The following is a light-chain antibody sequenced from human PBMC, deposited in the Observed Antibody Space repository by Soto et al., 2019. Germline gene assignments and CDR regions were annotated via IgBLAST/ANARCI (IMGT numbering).Light chain of an antibody. Sequence: EIVLTQSPATLSLSPGERATLSCRASQSVSSLLAWYQQKPGQAPRLLISDASNRATGIPARFSGSGSGTDFTLTISSLEPEDFAVYYCQQRGNWPQTFGQGTKVDIK. V-gene: IGKV3-11*01. CDR2: DAS. CDR3: QQRGNWPQT. J-gene: IGKJ1*01. CDR1: QSVSSL.